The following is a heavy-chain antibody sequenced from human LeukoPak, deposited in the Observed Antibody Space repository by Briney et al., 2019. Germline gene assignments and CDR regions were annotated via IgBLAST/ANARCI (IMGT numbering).Heavy chain of an antibody. V-gene: IGHV3-23*01. J-gene: IGHJ4*02. CDR2: ISGSGGST. D-gene: IGHD2-2*01. CDR3: AKDPDIVVVPAARIFDY. CDR1: GFTFSSYA. Sequence: PGGSLRLSCAASGFTFSSYAMSWVRQAPGKGLEWVSAISGSGGSTYYADSVKGRFTISRDNSKNTLYLQMNSLRAEDTAVYYCAKDPDIVVVPAARIFDYWGQGTLVTVSS.